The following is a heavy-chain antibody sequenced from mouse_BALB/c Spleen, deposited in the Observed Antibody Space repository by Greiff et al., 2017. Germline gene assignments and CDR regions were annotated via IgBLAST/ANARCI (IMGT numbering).Heavy chain of an antibody. CDR3: ARGGYGYDYAMDY. V-gene: IGHV5-6-5*01. CDR1: GFTFSSYA. CDR2: ISSGGST. D-gene: IGHD1-2*01. J-gene: IGHJ4*01. Sequence: EVQLVESGGGLVKPGGSLKLSCAASGFTFSSYAMSWVRQTPEKRLEWVASISSGGSTYYPDSVKGRFTISRDNARNILYLQMSSLRSEDTAMYYCARGGYGYDYAMDYWGQGTSVTVSS.